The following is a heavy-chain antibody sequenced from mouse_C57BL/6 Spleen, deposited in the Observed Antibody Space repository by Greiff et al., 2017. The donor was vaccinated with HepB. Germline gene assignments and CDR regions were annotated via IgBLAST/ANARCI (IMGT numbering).Heavy chain of an antibody. V-gene: IGHV1-69*01. J-gene: IGHJ4*01. CDR3: ARRGYYGNYPYAMDY. CDR1: GYTFTSYW. Sequence: VQLQQSGAELVMPGASVKLSCKASGYTFTSYWMHWVKQRPGQGLEWIGEIDPSDSYTNYNQKFKGKSTLTVDKSSSTAYMQLSSLTSEDSAVYYCARRGYYGNYPYAMDYWGQGTSVTVSS. D-gene: IGHD2-1*01. CDR2: IDPSDSYT.